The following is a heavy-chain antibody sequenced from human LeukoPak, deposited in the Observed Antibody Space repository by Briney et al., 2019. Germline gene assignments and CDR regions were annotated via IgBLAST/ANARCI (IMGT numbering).Heavy chain of an antibody. J-gene: IGHJ4*02. D-gene: IGHD4-17*01. CDR2: ITSSSSYI. V-gene: IGHV3-21*01. CDR3: AREYDDYDEGVFDY. CDR1: GLTLSSYS. Sequence: PGGSLRLSCATSGLTLSSYSMNWVRQAPGKGLEWVSCITSSSSYIYYADSVKGRFTISRNNAKNSLYLQMNSLRAEDTAVYYCAREYDDYDEGVFDYWGQGTLVTVSS.